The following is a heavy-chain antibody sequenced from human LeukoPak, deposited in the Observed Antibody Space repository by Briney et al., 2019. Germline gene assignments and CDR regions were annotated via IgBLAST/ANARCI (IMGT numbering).Heavy chain of an antibody. CDR2: ISGSGGST. D-gene: IGHD3-3*01. CDR3: ARSAFGVVIYYFDY. Sequence: GGSLRLSCAASGFTFSSYAMSWVRQAPGKGLEWVSTISGSGGSTYYADSVKGRFTISRDTSKNSLYLQMNSLRAEDTAVYYCARSAFGVVIYYFDYWGQGTLVTVSS. CDR1: GFTFSSYA. J-gene: IGHJ4*02. V-gene: IGHV3-23*01.